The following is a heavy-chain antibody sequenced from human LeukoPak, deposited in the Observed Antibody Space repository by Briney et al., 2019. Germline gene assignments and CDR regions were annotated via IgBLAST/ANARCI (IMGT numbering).Heavy chain of an antibody. V-gene: IGHV3-21*01. CDR3: AREEGVVVPAAATTNYYYYGMDV. J-gene: IGHJ6*02. D-gene: IGHD2-2*01. CDR2: ISSSSSYI. Sequence: GGSLRLSCAASGFTFSSYSMNWVRQAPGKGLEWVSSISSSSSYIYYADSVKGRFTISRDNAKNSLYLQMNSLRAEDTAVYYCAREEGVVVPAAATTNYYYYGMDVWGQGTTVTVSS. CDR1: GFTFSSYS.